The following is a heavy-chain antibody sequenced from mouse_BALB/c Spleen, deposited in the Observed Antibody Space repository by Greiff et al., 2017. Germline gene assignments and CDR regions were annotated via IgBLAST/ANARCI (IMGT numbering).Heavy chain of an antibody. CDR1: GYTFSSYW. J-gene: IGHJ4*01. CDR3: ARGGYYYAMDY. V-gene: IGHV1-9*01. CDR2: ILPGSGST. Sequence: VKLVESGAELMKPGASVKISCKATGYTFSSYWIEWVKQRPGHGLEWIGEILPGSGSTNYNEKFKGKATFTADTSSNTAYMQLSSLTSEDSAVYYCARGGYYYAMDYWGQGTSVTVSS.